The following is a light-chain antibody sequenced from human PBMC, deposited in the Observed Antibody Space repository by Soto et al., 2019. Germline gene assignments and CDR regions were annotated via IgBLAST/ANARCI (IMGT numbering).Light chain of an antibody. CDR3: AAWDDSLNGLV. CDR2: NNN. J-gene: IGLJ1*01. Sequence: QSVLTQPPSASGTPGQRVTISCSGSSSNIGSNTVNWYQQLPGTAPKLLIYNNNQRPSGVPDRSSGSKSGTSASLAISGLQSEHEADYYCAAWDDSLNGLVFGTGTKLTVL. V-gene: IGLV1-44*01. CDR1: SSNIGSNT.